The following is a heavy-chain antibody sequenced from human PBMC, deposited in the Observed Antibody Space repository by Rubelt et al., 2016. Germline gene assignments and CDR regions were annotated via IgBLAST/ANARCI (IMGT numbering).Heavy chain of an antibody. J-gene: IGHJ3*02. V-gene: IGHV3-23*01. Sequence: EWVSAISGSGGSTYYADSVKGRFTISRDNSKNTLYLQMNSLRAEDTAVYYCASFDPIAAAGKAAFDIWGQGTMVTVSS. CDR3: ASFDPIAAAGKAAFDI. D-gene: IGHD6-13*01. CDR2: ISGSGGST.